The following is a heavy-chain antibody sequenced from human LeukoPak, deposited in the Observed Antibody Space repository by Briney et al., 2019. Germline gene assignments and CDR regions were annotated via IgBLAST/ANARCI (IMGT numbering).Heavy chain of an antibody. CDR1: GFTFTGHY. V-gene: IGHV1-69*04. Sequence: SVKVSCKASGFTFTGHYMHWVRQAPGQGLEWMGRIIPILGIANYAQKFQGRVTITADKSTSTAYMELSSLRSEDTAVYYCARVADGSATKVDYFDYWGQGTLVTVSS. J-gene: IGHJ4*02. CDR3: ARVADGSATKVDYFDY. CDR2: IIPILGIA. D-gene: IGHD5-24*01.